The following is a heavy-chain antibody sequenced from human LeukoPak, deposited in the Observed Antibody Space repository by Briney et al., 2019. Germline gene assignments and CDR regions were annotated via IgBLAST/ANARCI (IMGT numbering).Heavy chain of an antibody. J-gene: IGHJ4*02. Sequence: SETLSLTCTVSGDSISSSRHYWSWIRQPAGKGLEWIGRIYYSGSTYYNPSLKSRVTISVDTSKNQFSLKLSSVTAADTAVYYCARIVVVVAGDYLDYWGQGTLVTVSS. CDR3: ARIVVVVAGDYLDY. V-gene: IGHV4-39*07. D-gene: IGHD2-15*01. CDR1: GDSISSSRHY. CDR2: IYYSGST.